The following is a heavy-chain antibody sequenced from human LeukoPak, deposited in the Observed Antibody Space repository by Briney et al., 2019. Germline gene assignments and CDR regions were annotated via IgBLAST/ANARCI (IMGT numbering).Heavy chain of an antibody. Sequence: PGGSLRLSCAASGFTFSSYDMSWVRQAPGKGLEWVSGISGSGGSTYYADSVKGRFTISRDNSRNTLYLQMNSPRAEDTAVYYCAILPGYSSGWYEVNYWGQGTLVTVSS. V-gene: IGHV3-23*01. CDR3: AILPGYSSGWYEVNY. CDR1: GFTFSSYD. J-gene: IGHJ4*02. CDR2: ISGSGGST. D-gene: IGHD6-13*01.